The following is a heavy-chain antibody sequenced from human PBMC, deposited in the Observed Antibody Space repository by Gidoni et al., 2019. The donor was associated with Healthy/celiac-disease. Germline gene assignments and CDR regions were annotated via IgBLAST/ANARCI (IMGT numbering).Heavy chain of an antibody. CDR3: AREFRRAFDI. J-gene: IGHJ3*02. CDR1: GFTFSSYS. V-gene: IGHV3-21*01. Sequence: EVQLVESGGGLVKPGGSLRLSCAASGFTFSSYSMNWVRQAPGKGLGWVSSISSSSSYIYYADSVKGRFTISRDNAKNSLYLQMNSLRAEDTAVYYCAREFRRAFDIWGQGTMVTVSS. CDR2: ISSSSSYI.